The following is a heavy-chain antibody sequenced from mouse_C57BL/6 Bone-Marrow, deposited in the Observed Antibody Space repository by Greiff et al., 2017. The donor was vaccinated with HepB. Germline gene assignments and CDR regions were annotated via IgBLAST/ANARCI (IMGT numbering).Heavy chain of an antibody. V-gene: IGHV1-59*01. CDR1: GYTFSSYW. Sequence: QVQLQQPGAELVRPGTSVKLSCKASGYTFSSYWMHWVKQRPGQGLEWIGVIDPSDSYTNYNQKFKGKATLTVDTSSSTAYMQLSSLTSEDSAVYYCANDYYAMDYGGQGTSVTVSS. J-gene: IGHJ4*01. CDR2: IDPSDSYT. CDR3: ANDYYAMDY.